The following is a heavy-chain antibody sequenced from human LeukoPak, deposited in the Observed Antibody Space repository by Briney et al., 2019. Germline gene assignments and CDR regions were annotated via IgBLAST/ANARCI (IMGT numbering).Heavy chain of an antibody. CDR1: GYTFTSYY. CDR2: INPSDGGT. V-gene: IGHV1-46*01. Sequence: GVSVKVSCKASGYTFTSYYIHWVRLAPGQGLEWMGIINPSDGGTTYAQKFQGRVTVTRDTSTSTVYMELSSLRSEDTAVYYCAKDSDSSSFDYWGPGTQVTVSS. J-gene: IGHJ4*02. CDR3: AKDSDSSSFDY. D-gene: IGHD6-6*01.